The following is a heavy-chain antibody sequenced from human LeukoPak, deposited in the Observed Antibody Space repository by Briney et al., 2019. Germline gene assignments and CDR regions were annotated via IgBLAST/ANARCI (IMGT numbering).Heavy chain of an antibody. J-gene: IGHJ3*02. Sequence: SVKVSCKASGGTFSSYAISWVRQAPGQGLEWMGGIIPIFGTANYAQKFQGRVTITADESTSTAYMELSSLRSEDTAVYYCARGGSIAAAGAFDIWGQGTMVTVSS. V-gene: IGHV1-69*01. D-gene: IGHD6-13*01. CDR2: IIPIFGTA. CDR3: ARGGSIAAAGAFDI. CDR1: GGTFSSYA.